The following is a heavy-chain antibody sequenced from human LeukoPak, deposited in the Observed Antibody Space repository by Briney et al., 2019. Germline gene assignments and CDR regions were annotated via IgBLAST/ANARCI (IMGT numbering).Heavy chain of an antibody. V-gene: IGHV4-31*11. J-gene: IGHJ3*02. CDR1: GGSFSGYY. CDR2: IYYSGST. D-gene: IGHD6-19*01. Sequence: SETLSLTCAVYGGSFSGYYWSWIRQHPGKGLEWLGYIYYSGSTYYNPSLKSRVTIAVDTSKNQFSLKLSSVTAADTAVYYCARDQGSSGWYGGAFDIWGQGTMVTVSS. CDR3: ARDQGSSGWYGGAFDI.